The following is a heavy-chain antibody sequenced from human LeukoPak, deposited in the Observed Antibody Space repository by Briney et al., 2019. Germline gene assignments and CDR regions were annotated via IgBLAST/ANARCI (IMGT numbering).Heavy chain of an antibody. J-gene: IGHJ3*02. V-gene: IGHV4-59*01. CDR1: GGSISSYY. Sequence: SETLSLTCTASGGSISSYYWSWIRQPPGKGLEWIGYIYYSGSTNYNPSLKSRVTISVDTSKNQFSLKLSSVTAADTAVYYCARDLDAWLAFDIWGQGTMVTVSS. CDR2: IYYSGST. CDR3: ARDLDAWLAFDI. D-gene: IGHD3-16*01.